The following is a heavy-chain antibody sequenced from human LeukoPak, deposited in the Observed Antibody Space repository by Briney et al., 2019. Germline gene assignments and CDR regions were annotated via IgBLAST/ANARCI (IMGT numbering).Heavy chain of an antibody. CDR2: ISGSGGST. Sequence: PGRSLRLSCAASGFTFTTYAMSWVRQAPGKGLEWISVISGSGGSTYYADSVKGRFTISRDNSKNTLYLQMNSLRAEDTAVYYCAKGATMVRGIIITLTLGGLDFWGQGTLVTVSS. D-gene: IGHD3-10*01. J-gene: IGHJ4*02. CDR3: AKGATMVRGIIITLTLGGLDF. V-gene: IGHV3-23*01. CDR1: GFTFTTYA.